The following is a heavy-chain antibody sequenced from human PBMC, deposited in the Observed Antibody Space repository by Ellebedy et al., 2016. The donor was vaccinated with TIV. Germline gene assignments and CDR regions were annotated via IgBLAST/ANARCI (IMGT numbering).Heavy chain of an antibody. D-gene: IGHD3-22*01. CDR2: MSYDGSNK. V-gene: IGHV3-30*18. CDR1: GFSFKTYG. Sequence: GESLKISCAASGFSFKTYGMHWVRQSPGKGLEWVALMSYDGSNKYYRDSVRGRFTISRDNSKNTLYLQMNSLRTEDTAAYYCAKDGEADSIGYPTPDYWGQGALVTVSP. J-gene: IGHJ4*02. CDR3: AKDGEADSIGYPTPDY.